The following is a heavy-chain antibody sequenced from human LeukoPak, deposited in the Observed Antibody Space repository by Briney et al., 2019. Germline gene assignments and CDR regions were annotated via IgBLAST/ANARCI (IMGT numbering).Heavy chain of an antibody. Sequence: ASVTVSCKASGYTFTSYAMKWVRQAPGQGLEWMGWINTNTGNPTYAHGFTGRFVFSLDTSVSTAYLQISSLKAEDTAVYYCARIYDYVWGSYRFLLGYWGQGTLVTVSS. J-gene: IGHJ4*02. CDR3: ARIYDYVWGSYRFLLGY. CDR2: INTNTGNP. D-gene: IGHD3-16*02. CDR1: GYTFTSYA. V-gene: IGHV7-4-1*02.